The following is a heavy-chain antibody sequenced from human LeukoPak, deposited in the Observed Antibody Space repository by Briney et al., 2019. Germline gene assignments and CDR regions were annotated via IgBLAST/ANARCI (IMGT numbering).Heavy chain of an antibody. V-gene: IGHV3-21*01. CDR2: ISSSSSYI. CDR1: GFTFSSYS. D-gene: IGHD4-17*01. J-gene: IGHJ3*02. CDR3: ARDTLLYADSPDAFDM. Sequence: GGSLRLSCAASGFTFSSYSMNWVRQAPGKGLEWVSSISSSSSYIYYADSVKGRFTISRDNAKNSLYLQMNSLRDEDTAVYYGARDTLLYADSPDAFDMWGQGTMVTVSS.